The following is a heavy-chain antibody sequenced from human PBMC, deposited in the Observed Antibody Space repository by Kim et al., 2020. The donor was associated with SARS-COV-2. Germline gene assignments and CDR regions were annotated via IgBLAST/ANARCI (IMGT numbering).Heavy chain of an antibody. Sequence: SVKVSCKASGGTFSSYAISWVRQAPGQGLEWMGGSIPIFGTANYAQKFQGRVTITADESTSTAYMELSSLRSEETAVYYCARDPMVEGATTDYWGQGTLVTVSS. CDR2: SIPIFGTA. D-gene: IGHD1-26*01. CDR1: GGTFSSYA. CDR3: ARDPMVEGATTDY. V-gene: IGHV1-69*13. J-gene: IGHJ4*02.